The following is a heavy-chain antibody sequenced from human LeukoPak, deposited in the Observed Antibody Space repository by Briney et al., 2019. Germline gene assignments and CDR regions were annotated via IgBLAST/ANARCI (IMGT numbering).Heavy chain of an antibody. Sequence: GGSLRLSCAASGLTLSRYSMHWVRQAPGKGLEWVSYISTTSNSITYADSVKGRFTISRDNAKNSLHLHMNSLRADDTAVYYCARDQGGEGTDYWGQGTLVTVSS. CDR1: GLTLSRYS. D-gene: IGHD3-16*01. V-gene: IGHV3-48*01. CDR3: ARDQGGEGTDY. J-gene: IGHJ4*02. CDR2: ISTTSNSI.